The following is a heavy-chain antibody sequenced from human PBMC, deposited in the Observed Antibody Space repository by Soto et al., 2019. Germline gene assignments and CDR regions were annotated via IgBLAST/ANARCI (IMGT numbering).Heavy chain of an antibody. V-gene: IGHV3-53*01. CDR3: AREGVNYDSSGYYSPYYYYGMDV. CDR2: IYSGGST. CDR1: GFTVSSNY. J-gene: IGHJ6*02. Sequence: GGSLRLSCAASGFTVSSNYMSWVRQAPGKGLEWVSVIYSGGSTYYADSVKGRFTISRDNSKNTLYLQMNSLRAEDTAVYYCAREGVNYDSSGYYSPYYYYGMDVWGQGTTVTVSS. D-gene: IGHD3-22*01.